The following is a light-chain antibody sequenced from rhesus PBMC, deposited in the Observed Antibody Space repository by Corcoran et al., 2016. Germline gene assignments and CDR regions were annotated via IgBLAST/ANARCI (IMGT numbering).Light chain of an antibody. CDR3: CSYRFGNTFI. CDR2: DVS. Sequence: QSALTQPPSVSKSLGQSVTNHCIGTSSDIGNDNDVSWYQQHPDAAPRLLIYDVSERPSGVSDRFSGFKSDNTASLTISGLQTENEADYYCCSYRFGNTFIFGSGTRLTV. CDR1: SSDIGNDND. V-gene: IGLV2S9*01. J-gene: IGLJ1*01.